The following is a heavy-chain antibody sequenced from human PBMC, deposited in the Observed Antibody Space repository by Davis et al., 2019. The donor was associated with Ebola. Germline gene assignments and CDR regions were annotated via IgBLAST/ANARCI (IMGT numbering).Heavy chain of an antibody. J-gene: IGHJ6*02. CDR1: GGSISSYY. V-gene: IGHV4-59*01. D-gene: IGHD3-22*01. CDR3: ASLGVTDRYYYYYGMDV. Sequence: AGSLRLSCTVSGGSISSYYWSWIRQPPGKGLEWIGYIYYSGSTNYNPSLKSRVTISVDTSKNQFSLKLSSVTAADTAVYYCASLGVTDRYYYYYGMDVRGQGTTVTVSS. CDR2: IYYSGST.